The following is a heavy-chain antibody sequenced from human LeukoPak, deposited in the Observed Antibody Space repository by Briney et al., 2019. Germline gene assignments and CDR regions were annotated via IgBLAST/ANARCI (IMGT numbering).Heavy chain of an antibody. J-gene: IGHJ3*02. CDR3: ARDPSSDAFDI. CDR1: GFTLSNYW. CDR2: IKEDGSEK. V-gene: IGHV3-7*05. Sequence: GSLRLSCAGSGFTLSNYWMTWVRQAPGKGLEWVANIKEDGSEKYYVDSVKGRFTISRDNAKNPLYLQMNSLRAEDTAVYYCARDPSSDAFDIWGQGTMVTVSS.